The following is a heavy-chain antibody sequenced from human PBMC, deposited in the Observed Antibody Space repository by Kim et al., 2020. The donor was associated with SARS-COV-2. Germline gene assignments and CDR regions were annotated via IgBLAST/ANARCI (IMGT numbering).Heavy chain of an antibody. CDR2: ISGTGGST. V-gene: IGHV3-23*01. CDR1: GFTFSIYA. J-gene: IGHJ6*01. D-gene: IGHD3-10*01. Sequence: GGSLRLSCAASGFTFSIYAMSWVRQAPGKGLEWVSSISGTGGSTQYADSVKGRFTMSRDNSKSTLFVKMNSLRAEDTAIYYGAKNYYDSGPFPHYVLDV. CDR3: AKNYYDSGPFPHYVLDV.